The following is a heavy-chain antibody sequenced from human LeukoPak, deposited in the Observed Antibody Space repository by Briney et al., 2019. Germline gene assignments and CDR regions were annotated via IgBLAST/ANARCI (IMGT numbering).Heavy chain of an antibody. V-gene: IGHV3-33*01. D-gene: IGHD3-10*01. CDR1: GFTFSSYG. J-gene: IGHJ4*02. Sequence: GGSLRLSCAASGFTFSSYGMHWVRQAPGKGLEWVAVIWYDGSNKYYADSVKGRFTISRDNSKNTLYLQMNSLRAEDAAVYYCARDDGGGQNFDYWGQGTLVTVSS. CDR2: IWYDGSNK. CDR3: ARDDGGGQNFDY.